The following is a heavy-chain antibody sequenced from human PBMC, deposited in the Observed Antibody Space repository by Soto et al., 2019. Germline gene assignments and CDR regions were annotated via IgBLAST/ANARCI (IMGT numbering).Heavy chain of an antibody. J-gene: IGHJ4*02. CDR3: VRYCSTTLCNGVAYRIFDC. CDR2: ISSSGSTV. CDR1: RFTFSSYE. D-gene: IGHD2-2*01. V-gene: IGHV3-48*03. Sequence: GWSLRLSCAASRFTFSSYEMHLVRQAPGKGLEWVSYISSSGSTVYYADSVKGRFTISRDNTRNSLYLQMNSLRDEDTALYYCVRYCSTTLCNGVAYRIFDCWGEGPLFTVS.